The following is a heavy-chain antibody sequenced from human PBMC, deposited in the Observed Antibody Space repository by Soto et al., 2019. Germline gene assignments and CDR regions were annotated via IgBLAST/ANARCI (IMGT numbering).Heavy chain of an antibody. CDR3: AREITMVRGVEWFDP. CDR2: IYYSGST. V-gene: IGHV4-59*01. Sequence: PSETLSLTCTVSGGSISSYYWSWIRQPPGKGLEWIGYIYYSGSTNYNPSLKSRVTISVDTSKNQFSLKLSSVTAADTAVYYCAREITMVRGVEWFDPWGQGTPVTVS. CDR1: GGSISSYY. J-gene: IGHJ5*02. D-gene: IGHD3-10*01.